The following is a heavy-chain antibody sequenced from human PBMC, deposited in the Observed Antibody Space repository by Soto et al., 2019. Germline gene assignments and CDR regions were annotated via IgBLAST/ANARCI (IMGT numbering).Heavy chain of an antibody. D-gene: IGHD3-22*01. CDR3: AKVFYYYDSSGYYYFDY. CDR1: GFTFSSYA. Sequence: LRLSCAASGFTFSSYAVSWVRQAPGKGPEWISSISGSGSTIYYADSVKGRFTISRDNSKNTLYLQMSSLRAEDTAVYYCAKVFYYYDSSGYYYFDYWGQGTLVTVSS. J-gene: IGHJ4*02. V-gene: IGHV3-23*01. CDR2: ISGSGSTI.